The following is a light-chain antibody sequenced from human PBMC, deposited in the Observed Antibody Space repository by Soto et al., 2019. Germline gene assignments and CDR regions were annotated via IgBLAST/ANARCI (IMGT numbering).Light chain of an antibody. CDR2: DVS. CDR1: SSDVGGYNY. CDR3: SSYTSSSTRLV. J-gene: IGLJ2*01. V-gene: IGLV2-14*01. Sequence: QSALTQPASVSGSPGQSITISCTGTSSDVGGYNYVSWYQQHPGKATKLMIYDVSNRPSGVSNRFSGSKSGNTASLTISGLQAEDEADYYCSSYTSSSTRLVFGGGTTLTVL.